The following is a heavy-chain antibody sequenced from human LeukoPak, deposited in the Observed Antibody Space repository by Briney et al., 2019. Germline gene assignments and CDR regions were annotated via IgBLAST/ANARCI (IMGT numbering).Heavy chain of an antibody. CDR1: GFTFNTFS. V-gene: IGHV3-64D*06. CDR3: VTQGDGYYSGPFDY. D-gene: IGHD3-22*01. J-gene: IGHJ4*02. CDR2: ISDNGGTT. Sequence: GGSLRLSCSASGFTFNTFSMHWVRQAPGKGLEYVSSISDNGGTTYYADSVKGRFTISRDNSKNTLYLQMSSLRAEDTAVYFCVTQGDGYYSGPFDYWGQGTLVTVSS.